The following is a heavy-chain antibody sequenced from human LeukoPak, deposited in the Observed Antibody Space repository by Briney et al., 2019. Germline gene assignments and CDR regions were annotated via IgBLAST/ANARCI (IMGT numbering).Heavy chain of an antibody. CDR2: ISAYNGNT. V-gene: IGHV1-18*01. J-gene: IGHJ4*02. CDR3: ARGWYGDSYYFDY. CDR1: GYTFTSYD. Sequence: ASVKVSCKASGYTFTSYDINWVRQATGQGLEWMGWISAYNGNTNYAQNLQGRVTMTTDTSTSTAYMELRSLRSDDTAIYYCARGWYGDSYYFDYWGQGTLVTVSS. D-gene: IGHD4-17*01.